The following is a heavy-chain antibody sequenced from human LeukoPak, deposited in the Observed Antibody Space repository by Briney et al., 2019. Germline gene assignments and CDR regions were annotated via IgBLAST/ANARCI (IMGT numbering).Heavy chain of an antibody. CDR2: ISASTVNA. CDR3: AKELGRSTWYYFDG. V-gene: IGHV3-23*01. D-gene: IGHD6-13*01. CDR1: GFAFGGYA. J-gene: IGHJ4*02. Sequence: GGSLRLSCAASGFAFGGYAMSWVRQAPGKGLEGVSSISASTVNAFYADSVRGRFTISRDNSKNTLDLQMSSLRAEDTALYYCAKELGRSTWYYFDGWGQGTLVTVSS.